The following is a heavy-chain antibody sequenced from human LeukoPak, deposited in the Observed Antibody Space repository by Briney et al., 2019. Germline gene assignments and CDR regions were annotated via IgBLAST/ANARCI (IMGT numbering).Heavy chain of an antibody. CDR2: INHSGST. CDR1: GGSLSGYY. Sequence: PSETLSLTCGVYGGSLSGYYWSWIRQPPGKGLEWIGEINHSGSTNYNPSLKSRVTISVDTSKNQFSLNLSSVTAVDTAVYYCARAKYYYDSSGYYYGSCWLDPWGQGTLVTVSS. D-gene: IGHD3-22*01. J-gene: IGHJ5*02. CDR3: ARAKYYYDSSGYYYGSCWLDP. V-gene: IGHV4-34*01.